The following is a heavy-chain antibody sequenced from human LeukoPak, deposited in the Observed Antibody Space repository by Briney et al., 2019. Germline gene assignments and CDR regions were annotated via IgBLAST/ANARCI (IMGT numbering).Heavy chain of an antibody. V-gene: IGHV4-30-2*01. Sequence: SETLSLTCAVSGGSISCGGYSWSWIRQPPGKGLEWIWYIYHNGSTYYNPYLKSRVTISEDGSKNQFSLKLSSVAAADTAVYYCASGGGKDYYYYGMDVWGQGTTFTVSS. CDR1: GGSISCGGYS. CDR3: ASGGGKDYYYYGMDV. CDR2: IYHNGST. D-gene: IGHD4-23*01. J-gene: IGHJ6*02.